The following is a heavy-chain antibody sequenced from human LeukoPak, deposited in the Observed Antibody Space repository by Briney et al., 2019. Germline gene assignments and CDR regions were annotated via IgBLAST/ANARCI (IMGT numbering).Heavy chain of an antibody. J-gene: IGHJ4*02. CDR2: IYYTGST. D-gene: IGHD2-2*01. Sequence: SETLSLTCTVAGGSTDSYYWSWIRPPPGKGLGWIGYIYYTGSTEYHPSLKSRVTISLDTSKNQFSLKLTSVTAADTAVYYCARVYQSAEYYFDYWGQGNLVSVSS. CDR3: ARVYQSAEYYFDY. CDR1: GGSTDSYY. V-gene: IGHV4-59*01.